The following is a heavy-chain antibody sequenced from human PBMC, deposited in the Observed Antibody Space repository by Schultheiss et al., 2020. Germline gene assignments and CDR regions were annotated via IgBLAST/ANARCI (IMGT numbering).Heavy chain of an antibody. V-gene: IGHV3-74*01. CDR3: ARVGTTLSRGSIVVVPAAIAHRGGYYYYYMDV. CDR2: INSDGSST. J-gene: IGHJ6*03. CDR1: GFTFSSYA. Sequence: GGSLRLSCAASGFTFSSYAMSWVRQAPGKGLVWVSRINSDGSSTSYADSVKGRFTISRDNAKNTLYLQMNSLRAEDTAVYYCARVGTTLSRGSIVVVPAAIAHRGGYYYYYMDVWGKGATVTVAS. D-gene: IGHD2-2*01.